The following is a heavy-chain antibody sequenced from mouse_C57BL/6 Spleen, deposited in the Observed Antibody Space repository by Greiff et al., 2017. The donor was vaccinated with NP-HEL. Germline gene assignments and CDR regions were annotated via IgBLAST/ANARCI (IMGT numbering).Heavy chain of an antibody. CDR3: AREGYGKGYFDV. Sequence: VQLQQPGAELVRPGSSVKLSCKASGYTFTSYWMDWVKQRPGQGLEWIGNIYPSDSETHYNQKFKDKATLTVDKSSSTAYMQLSSLTSEDSAVYYCAREGYGKGYFDVWGTGTTVTVSS. CDR2: IYPSDSET. D-gene: IGHD2-10*02. V-gene: IGHV1-61*01. J-gene: IGHJ1*03. CDR1: GYTFTSYW.